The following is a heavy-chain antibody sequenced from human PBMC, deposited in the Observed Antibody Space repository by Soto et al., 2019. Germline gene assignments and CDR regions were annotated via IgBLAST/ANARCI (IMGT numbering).Heavy chain of an antibody. D-gene: IGHD3-16*01. J-gene: IGHJ4*02. CDR1: GGSISSYY. CDR3: ARGGRWLQPFDY. Sequence: SETLSLTCTVSGGSISSYYWSWIRQPPGKGLEWIGYIYYSGSTNYNPSLKSRVTISVDTSKNQFSLKLSSVTAADTAVYYCARGGRWLQPFDYWGQGT. CDR2: IYYSGST. V-gene: IGHV4-59*01.